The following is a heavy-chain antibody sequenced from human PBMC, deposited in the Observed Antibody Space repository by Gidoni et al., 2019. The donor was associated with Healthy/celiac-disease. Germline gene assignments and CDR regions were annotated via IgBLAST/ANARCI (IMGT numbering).Heavy chain of an antibody. J-gene: IGHJ4*02. Sequence: SSYGMHWVRQAPGKGLEWVAVIWYDGSNKYYADSVKGRFTISRDNSKNTLYLQMNSLRAEDTAVYYCARDQGGALDYWGQGTLVTVSS. D-gene: IGHD3-16*01. V-gene: IGHV3-33*01. CDR3: ARDQGGALDY. CDR2: IWYDGSNK. CDR1: SSYG.